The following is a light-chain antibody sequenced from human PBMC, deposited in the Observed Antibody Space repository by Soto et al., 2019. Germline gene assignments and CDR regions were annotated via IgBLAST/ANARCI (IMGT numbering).Light chain of an antibody. J-gene: IGKJ2*01. V-gene: IGKV1-5*03. CDR3: QQYNNYSGT. CDR2: KAS. Sequence: DIQMTQSPSTLSASVGDRVTITCRASQSITSWLAWYQQKPGKAPKLLIYKASSLESGVSSRFSGSGSGTEFTLTISSLQPADFATYYCQQYNNYSGTFGQGTKLEIK. CDR1: QSITSW.